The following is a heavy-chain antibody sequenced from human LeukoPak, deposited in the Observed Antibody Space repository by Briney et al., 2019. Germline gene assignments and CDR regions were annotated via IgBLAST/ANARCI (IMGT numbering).Heavy chain of an antibody. Sequence: ASVKVSCKAPGYTFTSYGISWVRQAPGQGLEWMGWISAYNGNTNYAQKLQGRVTMTTDTSTSTAYMELRSLRSDDTAVYFCARVSGSWSYYNDDYWGQGTLVTVSS. CDR1: GYTFTSYG. J-gene: IGHJ4*02. CDR3: ARVSGSWSYYNDDY. CDR2: ISAYNGNT. D-gene: IGHD3-10*01. V-gene: IGHV1-18*01.